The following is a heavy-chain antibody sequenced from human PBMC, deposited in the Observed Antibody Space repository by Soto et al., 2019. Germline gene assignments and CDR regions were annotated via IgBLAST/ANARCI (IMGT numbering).Heavy chain of an antibody. D-gene: IGHD3-3*01. CDR2: IYSGGST. CDR3: ARGRPYDFWSGTYFDY. J-gene: IGHJ4*02. CDR1: GFTVSSNY. V-gene: IGHV3-66*01. Sequence: GESLKISCAASGFTVSSNYMSWVRQAPGKGLEWVSVIYSGGSTYYADSVKGRFTISRDNSKNTLYLQMNSLRAEDTAVYYCARGRPYDFWSGTYFDYWGQGTLVTVSS.